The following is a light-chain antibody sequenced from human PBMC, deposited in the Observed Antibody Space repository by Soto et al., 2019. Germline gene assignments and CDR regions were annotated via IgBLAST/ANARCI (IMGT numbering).Light chain of an antibody. J-gene: IGKJ1*01. Sequence: IVMTQSPATLSVSPGERATLSCRASQSVSSNLAWYQQKPGQAPRLLIYGASTRATGIPARFSGSGSGTEFTLTISSLQSEYFAVYYCQQYNNGPPGWTFGQGTKVEIK. CDR1: QSVSSN. V-gene: IGKV3-15*01. CDR3: QQYNNGPPGWT. CDR2: GAS.